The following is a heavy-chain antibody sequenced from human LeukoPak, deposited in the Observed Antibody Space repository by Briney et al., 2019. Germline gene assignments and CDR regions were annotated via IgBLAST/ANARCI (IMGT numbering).Heavy chain of an antibody. V-gene: IGHV3-53*01. Sequence: GGSLRLSCAASGFTVSTNYMSWVRQAPGKGLEWVSVIYRDDTTYYADSVKGRFTISRDNSKNTLYLQMSSVRAEDTAVYYCARAAYDSGSYIANHDYWGQGTLVTVSS. CDR3: ARAAYDSGSYIANHDY. J-gene: IGHJ4*02. D-gene: IGHD3-22*01. CDR2: IYRDDTT. CDR1: GFTVSTNY.